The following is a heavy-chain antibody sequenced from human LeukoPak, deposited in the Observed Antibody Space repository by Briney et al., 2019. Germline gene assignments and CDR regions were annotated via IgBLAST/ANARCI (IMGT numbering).Heavy chain of an antibody. Sequence: ESSETLSLTCAVSGGSISSGGYSWSWIRQPPGKGLEWIGYIYHSGSTYYNPSLKSRVTISVDRSKNQFSLKLSSVTAADTAVYYCARYNYYDSSGLSGGFFDYWGQGTLVTVSS. D-gene: IGHD3-22*01. CDR1: GGSISSGGYS. V-gene: IGHV4-30-2*01. CDR3: ARYNYYDSSGLSGGFFDY. CDR2: IYHSGST. J-gene: IGHJ4*02.